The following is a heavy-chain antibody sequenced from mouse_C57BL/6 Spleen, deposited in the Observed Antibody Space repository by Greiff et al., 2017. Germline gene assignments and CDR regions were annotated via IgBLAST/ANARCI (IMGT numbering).Heavy chain of an antibody. CDR3: ARHYYGSSYGFDY. V-gene: IGHV1-18*01. Sequence: EVQLVESGPELVKPGASVKIPCKASGYTFTDYNMDWVKQSHGKSLEWIGDINPNNGGTIYNQKFKGKATLTVDKSSSTAYMELRSLTSEDTAVYYCARHYYGSSYGFDYWGQGTTLTVSS. CDR2: INPNNGGT. CDR1: GYTFTDYN. J-gene: IGHJ2*01. D-gene: IGHD1-1*01.